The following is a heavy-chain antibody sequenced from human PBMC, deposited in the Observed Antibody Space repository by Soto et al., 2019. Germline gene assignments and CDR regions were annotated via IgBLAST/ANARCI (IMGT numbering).Heavy chain of an antibody. J-gene: IGHJ4*02. CDR2: INSDGSNT. D-gene: IGHD5-18*01. Sequence: GGSLRLSCAASGFTFSSYWMHWVRQAPGKGLVWVSRINSDGSNTNYADSVKGRFTISRDNAENTLHLQMNSLRAEDTAVYYCARGLDTTSSAAFDYWGQGTLVTVSS. V-gene: IGHV3-74*01. CDR3: ARGLDTTSSAAFDY. CDR1: GFTFSSYW.